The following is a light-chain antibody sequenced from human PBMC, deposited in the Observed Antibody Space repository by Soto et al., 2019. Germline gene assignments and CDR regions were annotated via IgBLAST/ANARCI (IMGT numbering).Light chain of an antibody. V-gene: IGKV3D-15*01. CDR3: QQYKSYPWT. Sequence: VMTKSPAILSVSTGERATLSCRASQSVSTNVAWYQQIPGQTPRLLIYGASTRATGIPVRFSGSGSGTDFTLTISSLQPDDFATYYCQQYKSYPWTFGQGTKVDIK. CDR1: QSVSTN. CDR2: GAS. J-gene: IGKJ1*01.